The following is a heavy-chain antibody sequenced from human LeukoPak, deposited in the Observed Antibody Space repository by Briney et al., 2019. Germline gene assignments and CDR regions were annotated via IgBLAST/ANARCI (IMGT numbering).Heavy chain of an antibody. CDR3: ASNRLERNYYYYMDV. Sequence: SETLSLTCTVSGGSISSSSYYWGWIRQPPGKGPEWIGSIYYSGSTYYNPSLKSRVTISVDTSKNQFSLKLSSVTAADTAVYYCASNRLERNYYYYMDVWGKGTTVTVSS. J-gene: IGHJ6*03. CDR1: GGSISSSSYY. V-gene: IGHV4-39*01. CDR2: IYYSGST. D-gene: IGHD2/OR15-2a*01.